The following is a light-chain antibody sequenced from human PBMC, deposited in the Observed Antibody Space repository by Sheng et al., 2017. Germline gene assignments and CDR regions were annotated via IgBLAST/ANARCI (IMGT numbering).Light chain of an antibody. J-gene: IGKJ3*01. V-gene: IGKV3-20*01. CDR3: QQYGSSPFT. CDR1: QSVSSY. Sequence: EIVLSQSPATLSLSPGERATLSCRASQSVSSYLAWYQQKPGQAPRLLIYGASSRATGIPDRFSGSGSGTDFTLTISRLEPEDFAVYYCQQYGSSPFTFGLGPKWKSN. CDR2: GAS.